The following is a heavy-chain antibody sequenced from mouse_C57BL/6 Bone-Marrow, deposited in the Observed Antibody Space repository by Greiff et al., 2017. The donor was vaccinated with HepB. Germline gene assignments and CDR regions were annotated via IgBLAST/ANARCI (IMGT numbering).Heavy chain of an antibody. CDR1: GYTFTDHT. V-gene: IGHV1-78*01. J-gene: IGHJ2*01. CDR2: IYPRDGST. D-gene: IGHD1-1*01. CDR3: ARWGRLTTVVAPYYFDY. Sequence: VQLQQSDAELVKPGASVKISCKVSGYTFTDHTIHWMKQRPEQGLEWIGYIYPRDGSTKYNEKFKGKATLTADKSSSTAYMQLNSLTSEDSAGYFCARWGRLTTVVAPYYFDYWGQVTTLTVSS.